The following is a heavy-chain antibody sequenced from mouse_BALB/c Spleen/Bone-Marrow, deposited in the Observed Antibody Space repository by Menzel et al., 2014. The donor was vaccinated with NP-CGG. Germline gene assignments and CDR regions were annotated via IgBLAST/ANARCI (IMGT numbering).Heavy chain of an antibody. V-gene: IGHV2-6-5*01. CDR2: LWGGGTT. J-gene: IGHJ3*01. D-gene: IGHD2-4*01. Sequence: VQGVESGPGLVAPSQSLSITCTVSGLSLTDYGVSWIRQPPGKGLEWLGVLWGGGTTYYNSTFKSRLSISRDNSKGQVFLKMNSLQTDDTAIYYCARHWDYDYGFAYWGQGTLVTVSA. CDR1: GLSLTDYG. CDR3: ARHWDYDYGFAY.